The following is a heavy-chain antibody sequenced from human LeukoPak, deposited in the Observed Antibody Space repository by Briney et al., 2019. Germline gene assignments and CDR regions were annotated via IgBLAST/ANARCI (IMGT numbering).Heavy chain of an antibody. Sequence: GGSLRLSCAASGFTVSSNYMSWVRQAPGKGLEWVSIIYSDGRTYYADSVKGRFTISRDNSENTLYLQMNTLRAEDTAVCYCARSTVTPLYFDYWGQGTLVTVSS. D-gene: IGHD4-17*01. V-gene: IGHV3-53*01. CDR2: IYSDGRT. CDR1: GFTVSSNY. CDR3: ARSTVTPLYFDY. J-gene: IGHJ4*02.